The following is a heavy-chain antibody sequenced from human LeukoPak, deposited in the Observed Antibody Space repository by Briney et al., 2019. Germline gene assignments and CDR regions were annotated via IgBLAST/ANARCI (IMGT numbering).Heavy chain of an antibody. CDR2: INSDGSST. CDR1: GFSFSSYW. J-gene: IGHJ4*02. CDR3: ALGTKPLSYHFFDY. D-gene: IGHD1-7*01. Sequence: QPGGSLRLSCAASGFSFSSYWMHWVRQAPGRGLVWVAGINSDGSSTSYADSVKGRFTLSRDNAKNTLYLQMNSLRAEDTAVYYCALGTKPLSYHFFDYWGQGALVTVPS. V-gene: IGHV3-74*01.